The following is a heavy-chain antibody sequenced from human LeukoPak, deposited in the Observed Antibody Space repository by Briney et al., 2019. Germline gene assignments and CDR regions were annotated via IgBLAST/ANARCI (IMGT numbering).Heavy chain of an antibody. J-gene: IGHJ6*02. D-gene: IGHD2-2*01. Sequence: GRSLRLSCAAFGFRFDSYSMNWVRQAPGKGLEWLSFISSGSRDIYYADSVKGRFTISRDNGKNSLYLHMNSLRDEDTAVYYCARASCYLRNCYYYGMDVWGQGTTVTVSS. CDR3: ARASCYLRNCYYYGMDV. CDR1: GFRFDSYS. CDR2: ISSGSRDI. V-gene: IGHV3-48*02.